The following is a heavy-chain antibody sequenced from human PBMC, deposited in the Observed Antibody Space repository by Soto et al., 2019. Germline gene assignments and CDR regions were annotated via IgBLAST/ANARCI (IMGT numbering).Heavy chain of an antibody. V-gene: IGHV3-23*01. D-gene: IGHD2-2*01. J-gene: IGHJ4*02. CDR2: ISGSGGST. Sequence: EVQLLESGGGLVQPGGSLRLSCAAYGFTFSSYAMSWVRQAPGKGLEWVSAISGSGGSTYYADCVKGRFTISGDNSKNTLYLQMDSLRAEDTAGYYGAKDHEVVPAAHVDSWGEGTLFTVSS. CDR1: GFTFSSYA. CDR3: AKDHEVVPAAHVDS.